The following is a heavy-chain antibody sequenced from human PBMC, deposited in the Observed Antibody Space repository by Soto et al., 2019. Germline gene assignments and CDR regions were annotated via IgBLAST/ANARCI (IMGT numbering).Heavy chain of an antibody. Sequence: GGSLRLSCAASGFTFISYAIHWVRHAPGKGLEWVAVISYDGSNKYYADSVKGRFTISRDNSKNTLYLQMNSLRAEDTAVYYCARGKYSSSWRPRNFDYWGQGTLVTVSS. J-gene: IGHJ4*02. V-gene: IGHV3-30-3*01. D-gene: IGHD6-13*01. CDR1: GFTFISYA. CDR3: ARGKYSSSWRPRNFDY. CDR2: ISYDGSNK.